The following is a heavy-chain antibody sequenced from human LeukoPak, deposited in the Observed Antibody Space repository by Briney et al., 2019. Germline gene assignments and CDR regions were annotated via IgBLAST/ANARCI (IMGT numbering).Heavy chain of an antibody. CDR2: IRQDGDEK. D-gene: IGHD4-23*01. CDR1: GFTFSAYW. J-gene: IGHJ4*02. V-gene: IGHV3-7*02. Sequence: GGSLRLSCAASGFTFSAYWMSWVRQAPGKGLEWVANIRQDGDEKYYVDSVKGRFTISRDNAKNSLYLQMNSLRDEDTAVYYCARHDYAGNSGDYWGQGTLVTVSS. CDR3: ARHDYAGNSGDY.